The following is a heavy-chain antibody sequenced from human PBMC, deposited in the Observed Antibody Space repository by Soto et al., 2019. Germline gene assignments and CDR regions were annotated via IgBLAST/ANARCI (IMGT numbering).Heavy chain of an antibody. V-gene: IGHV4-34*01. J-gene: IGHJ5*02. Sequence: SETLSLTCAVCVGSFSGYYGSWIRQPPGNGLEWIGEINDGXSTNHNPSLKSRVTISVETSKNQFSLKLSSVTAADTAVYYCARGRRYSDGTRGWFDPWAQGTLVTRLL. CDR3: ARGRRYSDGTRGWFDP. D-gene: IGHD5-18*01. CDR2: INDGXST. CDR1: VGSFSGYY.